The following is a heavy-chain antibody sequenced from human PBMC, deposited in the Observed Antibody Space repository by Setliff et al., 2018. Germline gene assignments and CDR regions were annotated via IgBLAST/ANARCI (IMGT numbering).Heavy chain of an antibody. CDR2: IYYSGST. V-gene: IGHV4-59*08. J-gene: IGHJ5*02. D-gene: IGHD3-10*01. CDR1: GGSISSYY. Sequence: SETLSLTCTVSGGSISSYYWSWIRQPPGKRLEWIGYIYYSGSTNYNPSLESRVTISLDTSNNQFSLKLSSVTAAETAMYYCARSGDYGSGRLSPWGQGTLVTVSS. CDR3: ARSGDYGSGRLSP.